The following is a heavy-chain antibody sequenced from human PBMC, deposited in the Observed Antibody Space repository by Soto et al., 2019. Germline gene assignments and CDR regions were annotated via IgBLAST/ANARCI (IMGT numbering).Heavy chain of an antibody. V-gene: IGHV4-59*11. CDR2: ISYSGST. J-gene: IGHJ3*02. Sequence: QVQLQESGPGLVKPSETLSLTCTVSGGSISSHHWNWIRQPPGKGLEWIGHISYSGSTNYNPSLKSRVTISLDTSKNQFSLKLSSVTAADTAVYYCATTFGRGAFDIWGQGTMVTVSS. D-gene: IGHD3-10*01. CDR1: GGSISSHH. CDR3: ATTFGRGAFDI.